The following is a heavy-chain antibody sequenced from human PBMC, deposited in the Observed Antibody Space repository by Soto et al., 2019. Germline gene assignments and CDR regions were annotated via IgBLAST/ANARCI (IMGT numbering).Heavy chain of an antibody. V-gene: IGHV1-8*02. Sequence: ASVKVSCKASGYDFTAYDINWVRQASGQGLEWMGWMNPINGAAGSARRFQGRISMTRDTATGTAYLELTSLRSDDSAVYYCGRGPSPRAPAGGTPYYYAMDVWGQGTTVTVSS. CDR1: GYDFTAYD. CDR3: GRGPSPRAPAGGTPYYYAMDV. D-gene: IGHD6-13*01. CDR2: MNPINGAA. J-gene: IGHJ6*02.